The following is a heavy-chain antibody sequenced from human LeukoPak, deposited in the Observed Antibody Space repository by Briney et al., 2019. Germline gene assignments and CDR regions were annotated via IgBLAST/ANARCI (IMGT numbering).Heavy chain of an antibody. D-gene: IGHD3-22*01. Sequence: GGSLRLSCAASVFTFSSYGVHWVRQAPGKGLEWVAFIRYDGSNKYYADSVQGRFTISRDNSKNTLYLQMNSLRAEDTAVYYCAKPYQGPGYYDSSGYYLKYWGQGTLVTVPS. CDR3: AKPYQGPGYYDSSGYYLKY. V-gene: IGHV3-30*02. CDR2: IRYDGSNK. J-gene: IGHJ4*02. CDR1: VFTFSSYG.